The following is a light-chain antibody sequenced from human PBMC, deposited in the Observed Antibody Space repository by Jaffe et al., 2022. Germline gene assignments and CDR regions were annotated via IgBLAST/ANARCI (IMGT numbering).Light chain of an antibody. CDR3: CSYAGRYTWV. CDR2: DVN. V-gene: IGLV2-23*02. J-gene: IGLJ3*02. CDR1: TSNIGTYDL. Sequence: QSALTQPASVSGSPGQSITISCTGLTSNIGTYDLVSWYQQHPGKAPRLLISDVNKRSSWLSNRFSGSKSGNTASLTISGLQAEDEADYYCCSYAGRYTWVFGGGTKLTVL.